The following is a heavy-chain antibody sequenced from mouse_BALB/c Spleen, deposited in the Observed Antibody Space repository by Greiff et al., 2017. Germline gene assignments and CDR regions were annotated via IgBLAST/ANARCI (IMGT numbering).Heavy chain of an antibody. CDR2: ISSGGSYT. CDR1: GFTFSSYG. J-gene: IGHJ4*01. D-gene: IGHD2-1*01. CDR3: ARTGDYGNYISYAMDY. V-gene: IGHV5-6*01. Sequence: EVQRVESGGDLVKPGGSLKLSCAASGFTFSSYGMSWVRQTPDKRLEWVATISSGGSYTYYPDSVKGRFTISRDNAKNTLYLQMSSLKSEDTAMYYCARTGDYGNYISYAMDYWGQGTSVTVSS.